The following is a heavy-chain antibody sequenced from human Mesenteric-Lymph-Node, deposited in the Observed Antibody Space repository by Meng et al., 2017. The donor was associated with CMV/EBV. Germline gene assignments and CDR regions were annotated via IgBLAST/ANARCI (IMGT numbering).Heavy chain of an antibody. CDR2: ISNYNGNT. CDR1: GYTVTGYG. Sequence: KASGYTVTGYGFSWVRQAPGQGLEWMGWISNYNGNTKYAQNFQGRLTLTTDRSTSTAYMELRSLRSDDTAVYYCARDPVYGGNAKFDYWGQGTLVTVSS. V-gene: IGHV1-18*04. CDR3: ARDPVYGGNAKFDY. D-gene: IGHD4-23*01. J-gene: IGHJ4*02.